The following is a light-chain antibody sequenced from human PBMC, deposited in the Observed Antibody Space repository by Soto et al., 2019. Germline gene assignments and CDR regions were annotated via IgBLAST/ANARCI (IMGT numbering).Light chain of an antibody. Sequence: DIVMTQSPASLAVSLGERATINCKSSQSILYSSNNKNYLAWYQQRPGQPPKLLIHWASTRESGVPDRFSGSGSGTDFTLTISSLQAEDVAVYYCHQYYSTPPAFGQGTKVEIK. CDR2: WAS. CDR1: QSILYSSNNKNY. V-gene: IGKV4-1*01. CDR3: HQYYSTPPA. J-gene: IGKJ1*01.